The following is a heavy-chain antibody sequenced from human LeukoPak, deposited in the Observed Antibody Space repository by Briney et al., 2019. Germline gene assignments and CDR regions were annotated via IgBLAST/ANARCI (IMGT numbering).Heavy chain of an antibody. V-gene: IGHV3-7*05. J-gene: IGHJ3*02. CDR3: ARVRYRYEGFDAFDI. D-gene: IGHD5-18*01. CDR1: GFTFSSYW. CDR2: IKQDGSEK. Sequence: PGGSLRLSCAASGFTFSSYWMSWVRQAPGKRPDWVATIKQDGSEKYYVDSVKGRFTISRDNAKNSMYLQMHSLRAEDTAVYYCARVRYRYEGFDAFDIWGGETRVTVPS.